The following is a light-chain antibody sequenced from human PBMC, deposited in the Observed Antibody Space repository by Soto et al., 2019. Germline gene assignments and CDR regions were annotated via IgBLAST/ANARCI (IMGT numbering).Light chain of an antibody. CDR3: SSYTNTGSL. CDR1: GSDVGGYNY. CDR2: DVS. V-gene: IGLV2-14*03. Sequence: QSALTQPASVSGCPGGSISISCTGTGSDVGGYNYVSWFQQHPGKAPKLMIYDVSNRPSGISNRFSGSKSGNTASLTISGLQAEDEADYYFSSYTNTGSLFGGGTKLTVL. J-gene: IGLJ2*01.